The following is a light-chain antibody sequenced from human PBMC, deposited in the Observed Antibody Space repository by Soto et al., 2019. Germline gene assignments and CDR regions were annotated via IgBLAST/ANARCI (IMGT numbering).Light chain of an antibody. Sequence: EIVLTQSPGTLSLSPGERATLSCRASQSVSSSYLAWYQRKPGQAPRLLIYGASRRATGIPDRFSGSGSGTDFTLTISRLEPEDFAVYYCQQYANSRTFGQGTKLEIK. CDR2: GAS. V-gene: IGKV3-20*01. J-gene: IGKJ1*01. CDR1: QSVSSSY. CDR3: QQYANSRT.